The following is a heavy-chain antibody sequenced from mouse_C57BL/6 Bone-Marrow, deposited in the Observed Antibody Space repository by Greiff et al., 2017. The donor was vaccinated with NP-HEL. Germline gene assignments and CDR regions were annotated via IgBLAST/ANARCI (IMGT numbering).Heavy chain of an antibody. J-gene: IGHJ1*03. Sequence: QVQLQQPGAELVKPGASVKLSCKASGYTFPSYWMHWVKQRPGQGLEWIGMIHPNSGSNNYNEKFKSKATLTVDKSSSTAYMQLSSLTSEDSAVYYCARYYYGSSDWYFDVWGTGTTVTVSS. CDR2: IHPNSGSN. V-gene: IGHV1-64*01. CDR3: ARYYYGSSDWYFDV. D-gene: IGHD1-1*01. CDR1: GYTFPSYW.